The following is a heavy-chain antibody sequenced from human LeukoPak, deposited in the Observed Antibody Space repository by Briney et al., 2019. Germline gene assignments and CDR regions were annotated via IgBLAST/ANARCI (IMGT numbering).Heavy chain of an antibody. D-gene: IGHD2-8*01. J-gene: IGHJ6*02. Sequence: GTSLRLSCAASGFTLSSYDIHWVRQAPGKGLEWVALILSDGINKYFADSVKCRFTISTDNSKNTLYLQMNSLRPEDTAVYYCAKCCTMDVWGQETTVTVSS. CDR2: ILSDGINK. CDR3: AKCCTMDV. V-gene: IGHV3-30*18. CDR1: GFTLSSYD.